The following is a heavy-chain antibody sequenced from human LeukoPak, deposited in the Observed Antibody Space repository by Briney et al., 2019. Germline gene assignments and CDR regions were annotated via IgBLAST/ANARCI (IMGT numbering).Heavy chain of an antibody. CDR3: AKDRINWGYIAVAVDY. D-gene: IGHD6-19*01. CDR1: GFTFSSYA. V-gene: IGHV3-23*01. CDR2: ISGSGGST. Sequence: SGGSLRLSCAASGFTFSSYAMSWVRQAPGKGLEWVSAISGSGGSTYYADSVKGRFTISRDNSKNMLYLQMNSLRAEDTAVYYCAKDRINWGYIAVAVDYWGQGTLVTVSS. J-gene: IGHJ4*02.